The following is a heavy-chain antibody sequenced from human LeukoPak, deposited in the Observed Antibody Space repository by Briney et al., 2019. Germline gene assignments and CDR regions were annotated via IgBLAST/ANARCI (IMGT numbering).Heavy chain of an antibody. CDR2: ISGSGGST. Sequence: PGGSLRLSCAASGFTFSSYGMSWVRQAPGKGLEWVSAISGSGGSTYYADSVKGRFTISRDNSKNTLYLQMNSLRAEDTAVYYCAKSSYGSGYFYYSYYMDVWGKGTTVTVPS. D-gene: IGHD2-15*01. V-gene: IGHV3-23*01. J-gene: IGHJ6*03. CDR1: GFTFSSYG. CDR3: AKSSYGSGYFYYSYYMDV.